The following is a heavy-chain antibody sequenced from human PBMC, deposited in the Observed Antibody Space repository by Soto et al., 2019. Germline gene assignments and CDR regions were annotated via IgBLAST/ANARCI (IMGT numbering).Heavy chain of an antibody. CDR3: ARDRPYSSSPSYYYYGMDV. CDR2: IYYSGST. CDR1: GGSISSYY. Sequence: PSETLSLTCTVSGGSISSYYWSWIRQPPGKGLEWIVYIYYSGSTSYKPSLKSRVTISVDTSKNQFSLKLSSVTAADTAVYYCARDRPYSSSPSYYYYGMDVGGQGTTVSVSS. J-gene: IGHJ6*02. V-gene: IGHV4-59*01. D-gene: IGHD6-6*01.